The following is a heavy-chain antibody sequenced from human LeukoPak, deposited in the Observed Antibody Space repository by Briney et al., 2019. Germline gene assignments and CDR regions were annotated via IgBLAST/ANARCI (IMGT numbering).Heavy chain of an antibody. V-gene: IGHV3-23*01. CDR2: RAYGGSI. Sequence: GGSLRLSCAAPGITFSNYDITWVRQAPGRGLEYVSCRAYGGSIHYADSVKGRFTISRDNSKNTVYLQMTNLRAEDTARYHCAKHPGRSGYRSNWYVSYFDSWGQGALVTVSS. CDR1: GITFSNYD. CDR3: AKHPGRSGYRSNWYVSYFDS. D-gene: IGHD6-13*01. J-gene: IGHJ4*02.